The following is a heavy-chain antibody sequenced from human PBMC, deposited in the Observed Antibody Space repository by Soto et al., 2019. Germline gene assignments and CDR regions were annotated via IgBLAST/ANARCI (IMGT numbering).Heavy chain of an antibody. J-gene: IGHJ4*02. V-gene: IGHV3-23*01. CDR2: VNPGGVNT. CDR3: AKRAAPGTSYFDY. CDR1: GFTFSGYT. D-gene: IGHD6-13*01. Sequence: GGSLRLSCAASGFTFSGYTMSWARQVPGQGLEWVSSVNPGGVNTYYSDSVKGRFTISRDNSQNTLYLQMNSLRAEDTAVYYCAKRAAPGTSYFDYWGQGTLVTVSS.